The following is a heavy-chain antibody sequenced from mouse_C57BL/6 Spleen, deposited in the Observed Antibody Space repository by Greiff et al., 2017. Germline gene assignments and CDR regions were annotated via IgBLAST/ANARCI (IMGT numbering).Heavy chain of an antibody. Sequence: QVQLQQPGAELVKPGASVKLSCKASGYTFTSYWMHWVKQRPGQGLEWIGMIHPNSGSTNSNAKFKSKATLTVDKSSSTAYMQLSSLTSEDSAVXYSARRPFITLDDWGQGTTLTVSS. CDR3: ARRPFITLDD. CDR1: GYTFTSYW. CDR2: IHPNSGST. J-gene: IGHJ2*01. D-gene: IGHD1-1*01. V-gene: IGHV1-64*01.